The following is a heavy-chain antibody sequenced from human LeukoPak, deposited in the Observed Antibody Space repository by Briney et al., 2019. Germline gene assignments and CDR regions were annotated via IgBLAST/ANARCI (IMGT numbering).Heavy chain of an antibody. Sequence: PSETLSLTCTVSGGSISSYYWSWIRQPAGKGLEWIGCIYTSGSTNYNPSLKSRVTISVDTSKNQFSLKLSSVTAADTAVYYCARSSNYDILTGYHQRYFDYWGQGTLVTVSS. CDR3: ARSSNYDILTGYHQRYFDY. CDR1: GGSISSYY. J-gene: IGHJ4*02. CDR2: IYTSGST. V-gene: IGHV4-4*07. D-gene: IGHD3-9*01.